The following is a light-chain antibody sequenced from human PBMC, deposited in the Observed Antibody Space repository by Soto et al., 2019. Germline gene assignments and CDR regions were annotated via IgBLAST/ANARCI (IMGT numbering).Light chain of an antibody. V-gene: IGKV1-39*01. CDR1: QSISDY. CDR2: AAS. CDR3: QQSYNTLLYT. Sequence: DIQMTQSPSSLSSSVGERATITCRASQSISDYLNWYQQKPGKAPKLLIHAASSLQSGVPSRFSGSGSGTDFTLTISSLQPEDFATYYCQQSYNTLLYTFGQGTKLDIK. J-gene: IGKJ2*01.